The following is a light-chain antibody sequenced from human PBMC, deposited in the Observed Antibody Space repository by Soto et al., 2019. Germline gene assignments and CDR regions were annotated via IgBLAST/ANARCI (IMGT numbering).Light chain of an antibody. V-gene: IGKV3-20*01. CDR3: QQYGSSL. J-gene: IGKJ4*01. CDR1: QSVSSSY. CDR2: GAS. Sequence: IVLTQSPGTLSLSPGERATLSCRASQSVSSSYLAWYQQKPGQAPRLLIYGASSRATGIPDRFSGRGSGTDFTLTISRLEPEDFAVYYCQQYGSSLFGGGTKVDIK.